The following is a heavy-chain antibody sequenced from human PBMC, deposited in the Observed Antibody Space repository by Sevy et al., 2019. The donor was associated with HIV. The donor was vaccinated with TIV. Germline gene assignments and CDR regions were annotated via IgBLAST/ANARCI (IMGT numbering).Heavy chain of an antibody. J-gene: IGHJ4*02. CDR2: VDPSAGNK. CDR1: GDTFPNNY. V-gene: IGHV1-46*01. CDR3: VRADPDQRVHS. Sequence: ASVKVSCKASGDTFPNNYIHWVRQATGQGLEWMGMVDPSAGNKTYAQKFQGRVTMTRDTSTSRLYMDLSSLRSEYTAVYYCVRADPDQRVHSWGQGTLVTFSS.